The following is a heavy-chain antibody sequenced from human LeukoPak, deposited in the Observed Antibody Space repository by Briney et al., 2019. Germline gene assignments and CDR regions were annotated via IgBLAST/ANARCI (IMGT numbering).Heavy chain of an antibody. CDR2: IRNSGGDT. CDR3: ARNLNSGNFYYFDY. CDR1: GFTFSRSW. J-gene: IGHJ4*02. D-gene: IGHD1-26*01. Sequence: GGSLRLSCAASGFTFSRSWMNWVRQAPGKGLEWVSAIRNSGGDTYYADSVKGRFTISRDNSKNTLSLQMNSLRPEDTALYYCARNLNSGNFYYFDYWGQGTLVTVSS. V-gene: IGHV3-23*01.